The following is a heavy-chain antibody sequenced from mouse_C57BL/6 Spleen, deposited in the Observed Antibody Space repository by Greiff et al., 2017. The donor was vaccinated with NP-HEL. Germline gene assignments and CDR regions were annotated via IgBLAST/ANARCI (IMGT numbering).Heavy chain of an antibody. J-gene: IGHJ4*01. CDR2: IYPGSGNT. Sequence: QVQLKQSGAELVRPGASVKLSCKASGYTFTDYYINWVKQRPGQGLEWIARIYPGSGNTYYNEKFKGKATLTAEKSSSTAYMQLSSLTSEDSAVYFCAREMVTTLAMDYWGQGTSVTVSS. CDR3: AREMVTTLAMDY. CDR1: GYTFTDYY. V-gene: IGHV1-76*01. D-gene: IGHD2-2*01.